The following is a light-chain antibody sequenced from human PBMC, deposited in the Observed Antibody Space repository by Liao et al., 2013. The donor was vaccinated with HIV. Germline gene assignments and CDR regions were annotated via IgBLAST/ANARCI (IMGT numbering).Light chain of an antibody. CDR1: NIGSRS. CDR3: QVWDSRSDHRYV. J-gene: IGLJ1*01. Sequence: SYALTQPPSVSVDPGKTARITCGGTNIGSRSVHWYQQKPGQAPVLVIYYDSDRPSGIPERFSGSHSGNTAALTISRVEVGDEVDYYCQVWDSRSDHRYVFGTGTKVTVL. V-gene: IGLV3-21*01. CDR2: YDS.